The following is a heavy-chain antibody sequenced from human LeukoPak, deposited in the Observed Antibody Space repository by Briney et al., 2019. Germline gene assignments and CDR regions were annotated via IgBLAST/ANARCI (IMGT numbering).Heavy chain of an antibody. V-gene: IGHV3-66*01. CDR1: GFTVSSSH. J-gene: IGHJ4*02. CDR2: IYGGDTT. CDR3: ARDPNWGCILHS. Sequence: GGSLRLSCAASGFTVSSSHMNWVRQAPGKGLEWVSVIYGGDTTHYADSVLGRFTISRDNSKNTLYLQMDSLRAEDTAVYYCARDPNWGCILHSWGQGTLVTVSS. D-gene: IGHD7-27*01.